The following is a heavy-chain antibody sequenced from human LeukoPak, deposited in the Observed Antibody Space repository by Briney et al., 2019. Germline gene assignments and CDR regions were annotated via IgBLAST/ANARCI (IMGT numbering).Heavy chain of an antibody. CDR3: ARDYSSGLDY. J-gene: IGHJ4*02. V-gene: IGHV3-23*01. CDR1: GFTFSSYA. Sequence: PGGSLRLSCAASGFTFSSYAMTWVRQAPGKGLEWVSGITRSGGSTYSADSVKGRFTISRDNSKNMLYLQMNSLRAEDTAVYYCARDYSSGLDYWGQGTLVTVSS. D-gene: IGHD6-19*01. CDR2: ITRSGGST.